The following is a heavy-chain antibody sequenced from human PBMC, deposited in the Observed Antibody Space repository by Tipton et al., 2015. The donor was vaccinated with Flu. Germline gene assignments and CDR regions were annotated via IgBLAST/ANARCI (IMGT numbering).Heavy chain of an antibody. V-gene: IGHV4-34*01. CDR2: INHSGST. J-gene: IGHJ4*02. CDR3: ARGDIYCSSTSCYWRRTYYFDY. CDR1: GGSFSGYY. D-gene: IGHD2-2*01. Sequence: TLSLTCAVYGGSFSGYYWSWIRQPPGKGLEWIGEINHSGSTNYNPSLKSRVTISVDTSKNQFSLKLSSVTAADTAVYYCARGDIYCSSTSCYWRRTYYFDYWGQGTLVTVSS.